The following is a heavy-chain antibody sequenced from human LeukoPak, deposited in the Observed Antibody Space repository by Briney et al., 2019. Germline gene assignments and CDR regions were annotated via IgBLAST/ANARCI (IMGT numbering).Heavy chain of an antibody. Sequence: PGGSLRLSCAASGFTFSSYSMNWVRQAPGKGLDWVSSISSSSSYICYAASVKGRFTISRDNAKNSLFLQMNSLRAEDTAVYYCARDLEVRGVLHYYGMDVWGQGTTVTVSS. D-gene: IGHD3-10*01. V-gene: IGHV3-21*01. CDR3: ARDLEVRGVLHYYGMDV. J-gene: IGHJ6*02. CDR2: ISSSSSYI. CDR1: GFTFSSYS.